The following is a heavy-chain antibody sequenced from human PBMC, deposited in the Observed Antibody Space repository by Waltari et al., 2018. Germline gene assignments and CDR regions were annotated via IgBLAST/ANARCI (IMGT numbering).Heavy chain of an antibody. CDR3: ARHGYYDSSGYYYY. CDR1: GYSISSGYY. D-gene: IGHD3-22*01. J-gene: IGHJ4*02. Sequence: QVQLQESGPGLVKPSETLSLTCAVSGYSISSGYYWGWIRQPPGKGLERIGSIYHSGSTYYNPSVKSRVTISVDTSKNQFSLKLSSVTAADTAVYFCARHGYYDSSGYYYYWGQGTLVTVSS. CDR2: IYHSGST. V-gene: IGHV4-38-2*01.